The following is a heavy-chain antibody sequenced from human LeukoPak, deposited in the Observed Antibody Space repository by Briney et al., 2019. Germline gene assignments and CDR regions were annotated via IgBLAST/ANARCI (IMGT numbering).Heavy chain of an antibody. CDR1: GFSVGRSY. CDR3: VRDRAYSYGYVFYFYN. D-gene: IGHD5-18*01. Sequence: GWSLRLSCAPCGFSVGRSYKRLLGQAPGTGMEWVSVVYSAVNTHYVDFVKGRFTISRDICKNTEYLQMSGLRAEDTCGYYCVRDRAYSYGYVFYFYNWGQGTLVTVAS. CDR2: VYSAVNT. J-gene: IGHJ4*02. V-gene: IGHV3-53*01.